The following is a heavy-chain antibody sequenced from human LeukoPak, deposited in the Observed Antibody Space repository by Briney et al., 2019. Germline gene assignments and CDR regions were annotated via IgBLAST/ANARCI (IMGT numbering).Heavy chain of an antibody. D-gene: IGHD3-3*01. Sequence: SQTLSLTCTVSGGSISSGDYCWSWIRQPPGKGLEWIGYIYYSGSTYYNPSLKSRVTISVDTSKNQFSLKLSSVTAADTAVYYCAREIFGVVKASYYYYMDVWGKGTTVTVSS. V-gene: IGHV4-30-4*08. J-gene: IGHJ6*03. CDR3: AREIFGVVKASYYYYMDV. CDR2: IYYSGST. CDR1: GGSISSGDYC.